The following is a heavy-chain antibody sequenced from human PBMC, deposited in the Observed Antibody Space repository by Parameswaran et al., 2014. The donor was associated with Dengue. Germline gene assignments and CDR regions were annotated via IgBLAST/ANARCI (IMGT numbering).Heavy chain of an antibody. D-gene: IGHD6-19*01. CDR3: TRDAGSGWYSGY. Sequence: RWIRQPPGKGLEWVASMNKDGSKIYFVDSVKGRFSLSRDNAKNSLFLQLNSLSAEDTGFYYCTRDAGSGWYSGYWGLGTLVTVSS. V-gene: IGHV3-7*01. J-gene: IGHJ4*02. CDR2: MNKDGSKI.